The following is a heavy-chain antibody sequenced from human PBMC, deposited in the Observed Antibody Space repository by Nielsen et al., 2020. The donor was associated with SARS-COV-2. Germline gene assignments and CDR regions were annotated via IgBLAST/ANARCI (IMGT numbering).Heavy chain of an antibody. Sequence: ASVKVSCKASGYTFTGYYIHWVRQAPGQGLEWMGWINPNTGNTKYAQKFQDWVTMTRDTSINKAYIELSRLRSDDMAVYFCARRGHDNSGYYWDYWGQGTLVTVSS. CDR1: GYTFTGYY. J-gene: IGHJ4*02. CDR2: INPNTGNT. CDR3: ARRGHDNSGYYWDY. D-gene: IGHD3-22*01. V-gene: IGHV1-2*04.